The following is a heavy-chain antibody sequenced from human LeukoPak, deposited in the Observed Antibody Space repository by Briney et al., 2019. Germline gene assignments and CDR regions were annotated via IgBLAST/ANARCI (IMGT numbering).Heavy chain of an antibody. CDR2: INHGGST. CDR1: GGSISSYY. CDR3: ARGETGYDFWSGYYPTFDY. J-gene: IGHJ4*02. D-gene: IGHD3-3*01. Sequence: PSETLSLTCTVSGGSISSYYWSWIRQPPGKGLEWIGEINHGGSTNYNPSLKSRVTISVDTSKNQFSLKLSSVTAADTAVYYCARGETGYDFWSGYYPTFDYWGQGTLVTVSS. V-gene: IGHV4-34*01.